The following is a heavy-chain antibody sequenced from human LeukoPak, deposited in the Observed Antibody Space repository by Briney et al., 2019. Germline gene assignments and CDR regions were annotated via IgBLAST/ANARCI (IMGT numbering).Heavy chain of an antibody. CDR2: VTAFTDDT. Sequence: ASVKVSCKASGYTLSDYGINWVRQAPGQELEWVGWVTAFTDDTKSAQKFQGRVTMTTDTSTNTAYLELRSLRSDDTAVYFCTREGGSGWAPFDYWGQGTLVTVS. D-gene: IGHD6-19*01. J-gene: IGHJ4*02. V-gene: IGHV1-18*01. CDR1: GYTLSDYG. CDR3: TREGGSGWAPFDY.